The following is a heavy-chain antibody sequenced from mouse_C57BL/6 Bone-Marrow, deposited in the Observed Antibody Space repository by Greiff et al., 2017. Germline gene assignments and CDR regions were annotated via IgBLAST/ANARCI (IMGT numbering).Heavy chain of an antibody. CDR1: GYTFTDHS. D-gene: IGHD1-1*01. CDR3: ARDTTGLDY. Sequence: QVQLQQSDAELVKPGASVKISCKVSGYTFTDHSIHWLQQSPEQGLACIGYIYPRDGSTNYNQTFQSHATLTADKSSSTAYKRLNSLTSEDSAVYFCARDTTGLDYWGQGTTLTVSS. CDR2: IYPRDGST. V-gene: IGHV1-78*01. J-gene: IGHJ2*01.